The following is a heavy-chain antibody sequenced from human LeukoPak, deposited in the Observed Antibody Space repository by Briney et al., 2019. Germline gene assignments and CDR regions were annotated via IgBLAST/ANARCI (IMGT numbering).Heavy chain of an antibody. V-gene: IGHV4-30-2*01. J-gene: IGHJ2*01. CDR1: GGSISSGGYS. CDR3: ARDYYDSSGQSWYFDL. D-gene: IGHD3-22*01. Sequence: SETLSLTCAVSGGSISSGGYSWSWIRQPPGKGLEWIGYIYHSGSTYYNPSLKSRVTISVDRSKNQFSLKLSSVTAADTAVYYCARDYYDSSGQSWYFDLWGRGTLVTVSS. CDR2: IYHSGST.